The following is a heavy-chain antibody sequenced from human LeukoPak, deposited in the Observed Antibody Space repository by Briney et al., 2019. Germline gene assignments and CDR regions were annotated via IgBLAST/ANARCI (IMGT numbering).Heavy chain of an antibody. Sequence: PGGSLRLSCAASGFTFSNYGMFWVRQAPGKGLEWVSAISGSGGSTYYTDSVKGRFTISRDNSKNTLYLQMNSLRAEDTAVYYCASSLLRGPFDYWGQGTLVTVSS. CDR2: ISGSGGST. CDR3: ASSLLRGPFDY. CDR1: GFTFSNYG. D-gene: IGHD3-10*01. J-gene: IGHJ4*02. V-gene: IGHV3-23*01.